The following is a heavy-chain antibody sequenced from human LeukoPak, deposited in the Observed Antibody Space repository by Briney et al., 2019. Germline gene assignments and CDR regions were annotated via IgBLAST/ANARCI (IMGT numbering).Heavy chain of an antibody. Sequence: ASVKVSCKASGGTFSSYAISWVRQAPGQGLEWMGRIIPILGIANYAQKFQGRVTITADESTSTAYMELSSLRSEDTAVYYCARDVDSSGWYPFDYWGQGTLVTVSS. CDR3: ARDVDSSGWYPFDY. V-gene: IGHV1-69*04. J-gene: IGHJ4*02. D-gene: IGHD6-19*01. CDR1: GGTFSSYA. CDR2: IIPILGIA.